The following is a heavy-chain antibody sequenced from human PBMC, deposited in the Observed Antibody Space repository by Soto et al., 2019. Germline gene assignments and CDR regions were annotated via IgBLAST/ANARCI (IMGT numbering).Heavy chain of an antibody. V-gene: IGHV1-18*01. D-gene: IGHD3-22*01. J-gene: IGHJ4*02. CDR2: ISAYNGNT. CDR3: ARVAYYYDSSGYYPGPLDY. Sequence: ASVKVSCKASGYTFTSYGISWVRQAPGQGLEWMGWISAYNGNTNYAQKLQGRVTMTTDTSTSTAYMELRSLRSDDTAVYYCARVAYYYDSSGYYPGPLDYWGQGTLVTVSS. CDR1: GYTFTSYG.